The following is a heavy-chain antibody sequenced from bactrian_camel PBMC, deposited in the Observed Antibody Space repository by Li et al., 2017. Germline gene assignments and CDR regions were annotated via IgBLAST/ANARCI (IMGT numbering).Heavy chain of an antibody. CDR2: IDSDGST. V-gene: IGHV3S53*01. Sequence: HVQLVESGGGSVQSGGSLTLSCATSSNTFNNFYMGWFRQTPGKDREGVAAIDSDGSTSYADSVKGRFTVSKNNAKNTLYLQMDSPRPEDTAVYYCAAEGWYRSRGDCPLEWGYNYEGKGTQVTVS. D-gene: IGHD6*01. J-gene: IGHJ4*01. CDR1: SNTFNNFY.